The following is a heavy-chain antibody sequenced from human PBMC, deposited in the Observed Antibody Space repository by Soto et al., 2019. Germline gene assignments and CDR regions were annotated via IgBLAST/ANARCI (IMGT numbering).Heavy chain of an antibody. CDR2: ISYDGSNK. CDR3: ARTRGAPYGMDV. Sequence: QVQLVESGGGMVQPGRSLRLSCAASGFTFSSYAMHWVRQAPGKGLEWVAVISYDGSNKYYADSVKGRFTISRDNSKNTLYLQMNSLRAEDTAVYYCARTRGAPYGMDVWGQGTTVTVSS. CDR1: GFTFSSYA. J-gene: IGHJ6*02. V-gene: IGHV3-30-3*01.